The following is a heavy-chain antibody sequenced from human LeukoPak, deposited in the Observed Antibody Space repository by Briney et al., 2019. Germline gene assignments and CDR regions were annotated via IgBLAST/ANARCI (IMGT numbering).Heavy chain of an antibody. CDR1: GGSISSYY. D-gene: IGHD3-10*01. Sequence: SETLSLTCTVSGGSISSYYWSWIRQPPGNGLEWIGYISYSGSINYNPSLKSRVTMSVDTSKNQFSLKLSSVTAADTAVYYCARVKGREGSTVIIDYWGQGTLVTVSS. J-gene: IGHJ4*02. CDR3: ARVKGREGSTVIIDY. V-gene: IGHV4-59*01. CDR2: ISYSGSI.